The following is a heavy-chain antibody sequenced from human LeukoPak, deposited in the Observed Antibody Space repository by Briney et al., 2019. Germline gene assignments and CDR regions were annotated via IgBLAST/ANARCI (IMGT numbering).Heavy chain of an antibody. Sequence: GGSLRLSCAASGFTFSSYGMHWVRQAPGKGLEWVSVIYSGGSTYYADSVKGRFTISRDNSKNTLYLQMNSLRAEDTAVYYCARDRVVGAEKYFDYWGQGTLVTVSS. CDR2: IYSGGST. D-gene: IGHD1-26*01. CDR1: GFTFSSYG. V-gene: IGHV3-NL1*01. CDR3: ARDRVVGAEKYFDY. J-gene: IGHJ4*02.